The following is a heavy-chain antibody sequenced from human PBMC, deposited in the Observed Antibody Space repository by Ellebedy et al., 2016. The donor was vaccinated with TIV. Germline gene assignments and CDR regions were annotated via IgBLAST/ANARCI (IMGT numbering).Heavy chain of an antibody. J-gene: IGHJ4*02. CDR2: INGHSDAI. CDR1: GFTFSSYS. V-gene: IGHV3-48*02. Sequence: GGSLRLSXVATGFTFSSYSMNWVRQAPGKGLEWISYINGHSDAIYYADSVQGRFTISRDNGKNSLYLQMDDLRDEDTAIYFCARDFRAPTDYWGLGTVVTVSS. CDR3: ARDFRAPTDY.